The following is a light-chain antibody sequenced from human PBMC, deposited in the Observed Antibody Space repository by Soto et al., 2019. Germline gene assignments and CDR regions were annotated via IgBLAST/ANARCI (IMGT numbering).Light chain of an antibody. V-gene: IGKV3-15*01. Sequence: VMTQSATTLSVSPGERATLSCRASQSVSTNLAWYQQKPGQVPSLLIYGASTRASGIPARFSGSGSGTEFTLTIGSLQSEDFAVYYCQQYSSSPSFGQGTRLENK. CDR3: QQYSSSPS. CDR2: GAS. CDR1: QSVSTN. J-gene: IGKJ5*01.